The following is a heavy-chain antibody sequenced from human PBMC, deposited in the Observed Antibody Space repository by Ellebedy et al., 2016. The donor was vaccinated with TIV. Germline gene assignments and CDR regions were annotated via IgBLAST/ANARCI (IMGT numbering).Heavy chain of an antibody. J-gene: IGHJ5*02. CDR3: ARDRAYSGSYHNWFDP. Sequence: SVKVSXKASGGTFSSYAISWVRQAPGQGLEWMGGIIPIFGTANYAQKFQGRVTITANESTSTAYMELSSLRSEDTAVYYCARDRAYSGSYHNWFDPWGQGTLVTVSS. CDR1: GGTFSSYA. D-gene: IGHD1-26*01. CDR2: IIPIFGTA. V-gene: IGHV1-69*13.